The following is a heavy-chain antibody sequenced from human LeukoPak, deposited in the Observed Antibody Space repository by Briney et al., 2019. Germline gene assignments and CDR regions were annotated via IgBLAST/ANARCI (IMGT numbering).Heavy chain of an antibody. CDR2: ISGSGGST. V-gene: IGHV3-23*01. D-gene: IGHD3-22*01. J-gene: IGHJ3*02. CDR3: ARGSVVVITANDAFDI. Sequence: GGSLRLSCAASGFTFSSYAMSWVRQAPGKGLEWVSAISGSGGSTYYADSVKGRFTISRDNAKNSLYLQMNSLRAEDTAVYYCARGSVVVITANDAFDIWGQGTMVTVSS. CDR1: GFTFSSYA.